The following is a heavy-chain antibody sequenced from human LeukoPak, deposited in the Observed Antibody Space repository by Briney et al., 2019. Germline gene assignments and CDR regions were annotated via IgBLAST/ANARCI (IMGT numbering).Heavy chain of an antibody. V-gene: IGHV3-48*03. CDR2: ISSSGSTI. J-gene: IGHJ4*02. CDR3: ARDWGSGSYYDY. Sequence: GGSLRLSCAASGFTFSSYEMNWVRQAPGKGLEWVSYISSSGSTIYYADSVKGRFTISRNNVKNSLYLQMNSLRAEDTAVYYCARDWGSGSYYDYWGQGTLVTVSS. D-gene: IGHD3-16*01. CDR1: GFTFSSYE.